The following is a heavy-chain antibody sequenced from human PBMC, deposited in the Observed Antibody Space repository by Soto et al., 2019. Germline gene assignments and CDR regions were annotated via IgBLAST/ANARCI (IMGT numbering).Heavy chain of an antibody. CDR3: AREEIGYCSGGSCPRFDY. Sequence: HPGGFLRLSCAASGFTVSSNYMSWVRQAPGKGLEWVSVIYSGGSTYYADSVKGRFTISRDNSKNTLYLQMNSLRAEDTAVYYCAREEIGYCSGGSCPRFDYWGQGTLVTVSS. CDR2: IYSGGST. J-gene: IGHJ4*02. D-gene: IGHD2-15*01. V-gene: IGHV3-53*01. CDR1: GFTVSSNY.